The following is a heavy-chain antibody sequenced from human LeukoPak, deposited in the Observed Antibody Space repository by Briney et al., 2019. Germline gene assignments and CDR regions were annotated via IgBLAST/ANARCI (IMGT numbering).Heavy chain of an antibody. CDR1: GGSFSNYY. J-gene: IGHJ3*01. CDR3: ARDEDAFDL. Sequence: ASETLSLTCAVYGGSFSNYYWSWIRQPPGKGLEWIGGITHSGSTNYNPSLKSRVTISVDTSKHQFSLKLSSVTAADTAVYYCARDEDAFDLWGQGTMVSVSS. V-gene: IGHV4-34*01. CDR2: ITHSGST.